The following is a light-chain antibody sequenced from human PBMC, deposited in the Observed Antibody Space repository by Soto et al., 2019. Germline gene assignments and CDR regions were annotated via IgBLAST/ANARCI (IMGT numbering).Light chain of an antibody. CDR3: QSYDSSLSGSGV. V-gene: IGLV1-40*01. J-gene: IGLJ3*02. CDR1: SSNIGAGYD. Sequence: QSVLTQPPSVSGAPGQRVTISCTGSSSNIGAGYDVHWYQQNPGTAPKLLIYANSIRPSGVPDRFSGSKSGTSASLAITGLQAEDEADYYRQSYDSSLSGSGVFGGGTKVTVL. CDR2: ANS.